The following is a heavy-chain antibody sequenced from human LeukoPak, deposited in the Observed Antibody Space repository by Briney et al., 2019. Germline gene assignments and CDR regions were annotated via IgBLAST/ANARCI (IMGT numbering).Heavy chain of an antibody. CDR2: ISYDGSNK. Sequence: GGSLRLSCAASGFAFSSYAMHWVRQAPGKGLEWVAVISYDGSNKYYADSVKGRFTISRDNSKNTLYLQMNSLRAEDTAVYYCVRATVVAASNWLDPWGQGTLVTVSS. CDR1: GFAFSSYA. J-gene: IGHJ5*02. CDR3: VRATVVAASNWLDP. D-gene: IGHD2-15*01. V-gene: IGHV3-30-3*01.